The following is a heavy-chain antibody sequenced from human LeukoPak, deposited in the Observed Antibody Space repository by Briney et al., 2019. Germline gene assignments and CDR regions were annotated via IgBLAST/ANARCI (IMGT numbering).Heavy chain of an antibody. CDR3: ARRAKVSGTTPVGAFDI. J-gene: IGHJ3*02. Sequence: GASVKVSCKASGGTFSSYAISWVRQAPGQGLEWMGGIIPIFGTANYAQKFQGRVTITADESTSTAYMELSSLRSEDTAVYYCARRAKVSGTTPVGAFDIWGQGTMVTVSS. CDR2: IIPIFGTA. D-gene: IGHD1-1*01. V-gene: IGHV1-69*13. CDR1: GGTFSSYA.